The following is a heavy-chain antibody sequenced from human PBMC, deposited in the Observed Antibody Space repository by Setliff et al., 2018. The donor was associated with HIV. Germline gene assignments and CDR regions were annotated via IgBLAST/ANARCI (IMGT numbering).Heavy chain of an antibody. Sequence: GASVKVSCKASGYTFTSYGISWVRQAPGQGLEWMGWISAYNGNTNYAQKLQGRVTMTTDTSTSTAYMELRSLRSDDTAVYYCARDGGGPGDYYYYYMDVWAKGTTVTVSS. CDR1: GYTFTSYG. V-gene: IGHV1-18*01. CDR2: ISAYNGNT. CDR3: ARDGGGPGDYYYYYMDV. D-gene: IGHD3-16*01. J-gene: IGHJ6*03.